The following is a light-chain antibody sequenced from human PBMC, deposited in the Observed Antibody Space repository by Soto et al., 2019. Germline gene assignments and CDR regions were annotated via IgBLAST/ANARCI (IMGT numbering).Light chain of an antibody. V-gene: IGLV2-14*01. CDR1: SSDVGLYNY. CDR3: SSYTTSSTI. J-gene: IGLJ2*01. Sequence: QSALTQPASVSGSPGQSITISCTGSSSDVGLYNYVSWYQQHPGKAPKLMIYEVSNRPSGVSDRFSGSKSGNTASLTISGLQAEDEADYYCSSYTTSSTIFGGGTKLTVL. CDR2: EVS.